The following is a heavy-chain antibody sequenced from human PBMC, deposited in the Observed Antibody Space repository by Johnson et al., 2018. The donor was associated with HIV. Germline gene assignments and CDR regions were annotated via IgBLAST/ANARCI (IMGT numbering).Heavy chain of an antibody. J-gene: IGHJ3*01. CDR2: ISYDGNNK. V-gene: IGHV3-30-3*01. D-gene: IGHD2-21*01. CDR3: AKVGRIVVAIGNDAFDV. CDR1: GFTFSSYA. Sequence: QVLLVESGGGVVQPGRSLRLSCAASGFTFSSYAMHWVRHAPGKGLEWVAVISYDGNNKYYADSVKGRFTISRDNSRNTLYLQMNTLRTEDTALYYCAKVGRIVVAIGNDAFDVWGQGTKVTVSA.